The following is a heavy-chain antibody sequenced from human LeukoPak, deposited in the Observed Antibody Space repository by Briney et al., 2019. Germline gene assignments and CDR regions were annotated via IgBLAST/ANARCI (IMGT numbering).Heavy chain of an antibody. D-gene: IGHD3-3*01. CDR3: ATDFWSGTNIIDY. Sequence: SETLSLTCTVSSYSISSDYYWGWIRQPPGKGLEWIGSIYHGGSTYYNPSLKSRVTISVDTSKNQFSLKLYPVTAADTAVYYCATDFWSGTNIIDYWGQGTLVTVSS. CDR2: IYHGGST. J-gene: IGHJ4*02. CDR1: SYSISSDYY. V-gene: IGHV4-38-2*02.